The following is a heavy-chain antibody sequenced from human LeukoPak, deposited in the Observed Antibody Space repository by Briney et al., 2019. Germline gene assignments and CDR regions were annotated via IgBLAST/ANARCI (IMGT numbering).Heavy chain of an antibody. D-gene: IGHD2-15*01. V-gene: IGHV3-23*01. CDR1: GFTFSSYA. CDR2: IRDSGGST. CDR3: AKGYCSGGSCNFDY. J-gene: IGHJ4*02. Sequence: GGSLRLSCSAAGFTFSSYAMRWVRQPPGKGLEWVSGIRDSGGSTYYADSVNGRFTISRDNSDNTLYLRMNSLRAEDTAVYYCAKGYCSGGSCNFDYWGQGTLVTVSS.